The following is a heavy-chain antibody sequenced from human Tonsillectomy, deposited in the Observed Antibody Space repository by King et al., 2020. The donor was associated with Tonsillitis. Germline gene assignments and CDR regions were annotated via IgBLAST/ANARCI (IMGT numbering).Heavy chain of an antibody. Sequence: EVQLVESGGGLVQPGGSLRLSCAASGFTFSSYWMSWVRQAPGKGLEWLANINQDGSEKYYVDSVKGRFTISRDNAKNSLYLQMKSLRAEDTAVYYCSRDFNVVVIAATRTHYYYYMDVWGKGTTVTVSS. CDR2: INQDGSEK. V-gene: IGHV3-7*04. D-gene: IGHD2-15*01. J-gene: IGHJ6*03. CDR1: GFTFSSYW. CDR3: SRDFNVVVIAATRTHYYYYMDV.